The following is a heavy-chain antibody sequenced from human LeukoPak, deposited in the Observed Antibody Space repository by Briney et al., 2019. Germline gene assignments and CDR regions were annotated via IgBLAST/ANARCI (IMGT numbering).Heavy chain of an antibody. J-gene: IGHJ4*02. V-gene: IGHV1-8*03. CDR2: MNPNSGNT. D-gene: IGHD1-26*01. CDR3: ARHRQWELLLPFDY. CDR1: GYTFTSYD. Sequence: ASVKVSCKASGYTFTSYDINWVRQATGQGLEWMGWMNPNSGNTGYAQKFQGRVTITRNTSISTAYMELSSLRSEDTAVYYCARHRQWELLLPFDYWGQGTLVTVSS.